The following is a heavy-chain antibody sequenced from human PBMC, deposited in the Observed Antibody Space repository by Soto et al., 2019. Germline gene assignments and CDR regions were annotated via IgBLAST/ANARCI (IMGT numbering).Heavy chain of an antibody. J-gene: IGHJ4*02. V-gene: IGHV1-8*01. CDR2: MNPYTGET. Sequence: QVQLVQSGAEVRKAGASVRLSCRASGYNFDAFVIHWVRQDTGQGLELMGWMNPYTGETAYTQTFRGRVSMTRDTSVSTAYMELTSLTSEDSAIYFCVRQAGGASTPGDDYWGQGTLVTVSS. D-gene: IGHD2-15*01. CDR3: VRQAGGASTPGDDY. CDR1: GYNFDAFV.